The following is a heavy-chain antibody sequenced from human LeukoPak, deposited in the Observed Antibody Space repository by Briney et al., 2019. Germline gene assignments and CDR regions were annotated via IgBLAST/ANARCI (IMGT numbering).Heavy chain of an antibody. CDR1: GFTVSSNS. CDR3: ARRAGAYSHPYDY. V-gene: IGHV3-53*01. CDR2: IYNSSRI. D-gene: IGHD4/OR15-4a*01. J-gene: IGHJ4*02. Sequence: GGSLRLSCTVSGFTVSSNSMSWVRQAPGKGLEWVSFIYNSSRIHYSDSVKGRFTISRDNSKDTLYLQMNSLRAEDTAVYYCARRAGAYSHPYDYWGQGTLVTVSS.